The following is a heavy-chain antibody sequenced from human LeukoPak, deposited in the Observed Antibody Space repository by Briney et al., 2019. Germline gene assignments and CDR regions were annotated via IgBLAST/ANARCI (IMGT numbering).Heavy chain of an antibody. Sequence: GGSLRLSCAASGFTFSSYGMHWVRQAPGRGLEWVAIIWYDGSNRYYADSVKGRFTISRDNSKNTLYLQMNSLRGEDTAVYYCSKDVVTAAIWGQGTLVTVSS. J-gene: IGHJ4*02. V-gene: IGHV3-33*06. CDR3: SKDVVTAAI. CDR2: IWYDGSNR. CDR1: GFTFSSYG. D-gene: IGHD4-23*01.